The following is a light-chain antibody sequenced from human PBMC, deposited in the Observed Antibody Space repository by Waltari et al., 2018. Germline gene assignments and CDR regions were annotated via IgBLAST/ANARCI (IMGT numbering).Light chain of an antibody. CDR1: QSVSSY. CDR3: HQRSSWPPALT. J-gene: IGKJ4*01. Sequence: EIVLTQSPATLSLSPGERATLSCRASQSVSSYSAWYQQKPGQAPRLLIYDTSNRATGIPARFSGSGSGTDFTLTISSLEPEDFAVYYCHQRSSWPPALTCGGGTKVEIK. V-gene: IGKV3-11*01. CDR2: DTS.